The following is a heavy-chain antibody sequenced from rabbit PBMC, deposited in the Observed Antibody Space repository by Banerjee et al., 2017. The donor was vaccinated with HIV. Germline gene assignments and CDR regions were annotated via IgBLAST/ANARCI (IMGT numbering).Heavy chain of an antibody. CDR3: ARWGSGWNLNL. J-gene: IGHJ4*01. D-gene: IGHD1-1*01. CDR1: GIDFSSYG. CDR2: INVDSTGIT. Sequence: QSLEESGGGLVKPEGSLTLTCTASGIDFSSYGISWVRQAPGKGLEWIASINVDSTGITYYASWAKGRFTISKTSSTTVTLQMTSLTAADTATYFCARWGSGWNLNLRGPGTLVTVS. V-gene: IGHV1S40*01.